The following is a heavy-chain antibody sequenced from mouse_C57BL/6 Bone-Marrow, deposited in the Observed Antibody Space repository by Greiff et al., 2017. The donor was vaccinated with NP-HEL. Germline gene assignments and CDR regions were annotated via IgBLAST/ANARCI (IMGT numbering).Heavy chain of an antibody. CDR1: GYTFTSYW. CDR3: ARERNYYGSSHTDY. CDR2: IHPNSGST. D-gene: IGHD1-1*01. J-gene: IGHJ2*01. Sequence: VQLQQPGAELVKPGASVKLSCKASGYTFTSYWMHWVKQRPGQGLEWIGMIHPNSGSTNYNEKFKSKATLTVDKSSSTAYMQLSSLTSEDSAVYYCARERNYYGSSHTDYWGQGTTLTVSS. V-gene: IGHV1-64*01.